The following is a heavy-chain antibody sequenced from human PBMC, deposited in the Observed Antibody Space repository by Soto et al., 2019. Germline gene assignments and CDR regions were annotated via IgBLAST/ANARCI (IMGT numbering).Heavy chain of an antibody. J-gene: IGHJ4*02. Sequence: SETLSLTCTVSGGSISSGDYYWSWIRQPPGKGLEWIGYIYYSGSTYYNPSLKSRVTISVDTSKNQFSLKLSSVTAADTAVYYCARAPRYYYDSSNFDYWGQGTLVTVSS. V-gene: IGHV4-30-4*01. D-gene: IGHD3-22*01. CDR2: IYYSGST. CDR3: ARAPRYYYDSSNFDY. CDR1: GGSISSGDYY.